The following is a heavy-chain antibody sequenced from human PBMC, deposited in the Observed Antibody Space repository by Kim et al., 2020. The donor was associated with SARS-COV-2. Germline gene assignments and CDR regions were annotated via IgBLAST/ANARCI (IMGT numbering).Heavy chain of an antibody. J-gene: IGHJ1*01. CDR2: ISANGGST. Sequence: GGSLRLSCATSGFTFSTYAMSWVRQAPGKGLEWVSAISANGGSTYYADSVRGRFTISRDNSKNTLYLQMNSLRAEDTAVYYCAKDGSGWYGDFQHWGQGTLVTVSS. V-gene: IGHV3-23*01. CDR1: GFTFSTYA. D-gene: IGHD6-19*01. CDR3: AKDGSGWYGDFQH.